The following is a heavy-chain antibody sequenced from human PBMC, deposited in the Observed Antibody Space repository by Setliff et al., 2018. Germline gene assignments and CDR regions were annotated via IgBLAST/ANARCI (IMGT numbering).Heavy chain of an antibody. Sequence: SETLSLTCTVSGGSVSSTSHYWGWIRQAPGKGMEWIGSVYYSGYTYSKPSLQSRVSMSVDASKNQFSLRLRSVTAADTAVYFCARDNTMVGATDYWGLGTLVTVSS. CDR1: GGSVSSTSHY. CDR2: VYYSGYT. V-gene: IGHV4-39*07. D-gene: IGHD1-26*01. CDR3: ARDNTMVGATDY. J-gene: IGHJ4*02.